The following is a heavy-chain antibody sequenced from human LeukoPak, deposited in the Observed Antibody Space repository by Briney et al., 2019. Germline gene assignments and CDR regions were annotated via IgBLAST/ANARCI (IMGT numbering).Heavy chain of an antibody. CDR1: GGSISSGSYY. Sequence: SETLSLTCTVSGGSISSGSYYWSWIRQPAGKGLEWIGRIYTSGSTNYNPSLKSRVTISVDTSKNQFSLKLSSVTAADTAVYYCAGPFWSGSHYYMDVWGKGTTVTVSS. D-gene: IGHD3-3*01. J-gene: IGHJ6*03. CDR2: IYTSGST. CDR3: AGPFWSGSHYYMDV. V-gene: IGHV4-61*02.